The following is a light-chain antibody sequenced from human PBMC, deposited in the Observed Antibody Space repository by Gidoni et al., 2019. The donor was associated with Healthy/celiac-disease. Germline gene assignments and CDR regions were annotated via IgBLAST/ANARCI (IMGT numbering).Light chain of an antibody. CDR3: QQSYSTPYT. V-gene: IGKV1-39*01. J-gene: IGKJ2*01. Sequence: DLQMTQSPSSLSASVGDIVTITCRASQSISSYLHWYQQKPGKAPKLLIYAASSLQSGVPSRFSGSGSGTDCTITISSMQPEDFATYYCQQSYSTPYTFGQGTKLEIK. CDR2: AAS. CDR1: QSISSY.